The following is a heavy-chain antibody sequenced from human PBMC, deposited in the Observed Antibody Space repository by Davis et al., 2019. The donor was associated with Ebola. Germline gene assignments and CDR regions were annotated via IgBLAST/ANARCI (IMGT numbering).Heavy chain of an antibody. CDR1: GGSFSGYY. D-gene: IGHD3-3*01. J-gene: IGHJ6*02. V-gene: IGHV4-34*01. CDR3: ARVVGDFWSGIVYYYYGMDV. CDR2: INHSGST. Sequence: SETLSLTCAVYGGSFSGYYWSWIRQPPGKGLEWIGEINHSGSTNYNLSLKSRVTISVDTSKNQFSLKLSSVTAADTAVYYCARVVGDFWSGIVYYYYGMDVWGQGTTVTVSS.